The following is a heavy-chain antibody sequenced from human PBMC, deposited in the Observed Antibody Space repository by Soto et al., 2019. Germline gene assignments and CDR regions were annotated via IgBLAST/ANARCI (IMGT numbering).Heavy chain of an antibody. CDR3: ARESLGGDYPLDY. CDR2: ISSSGSTI. J-gene: IGHJ4*02. V-gene: IGHV3-48*03. CDR1: GFTFSNYE. D-gene: IGHD4-17*01. Sequence: GSLRLSCAAPGFTFSNYEMNWVRQAPGKGLEWVSYISSSGSTIYYADSVKGRFTISRDNAKSSLFLQVSSLRADDTAIYYCARESLGGDYPLDYWGQGTLVTVSS.